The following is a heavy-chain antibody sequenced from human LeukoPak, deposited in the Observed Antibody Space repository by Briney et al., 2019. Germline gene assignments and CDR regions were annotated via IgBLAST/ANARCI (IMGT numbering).Heavy chain of an antibody. CDR3: AKEWPWENFYYGMNV. CDR2: ISFDGNTK. CDR1: GFMFSNYI. D-gene: IGHD1-26*01. J-gene: IGHJ6*02. V-gene: IGHV3-30*18. Sequence: GGSLRLSCAAAGFMFSNYIMYWVRQAPGKGLEWVAIISFDGNTKDYADSVKGRFTISRDNSKNTLYLQMNSLRAEDSAVYYCAKEWPWENFYYGMNVWGQGTTVTVSS.